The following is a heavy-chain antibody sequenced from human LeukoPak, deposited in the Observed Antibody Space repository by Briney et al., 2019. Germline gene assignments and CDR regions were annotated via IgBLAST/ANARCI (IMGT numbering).Heavy chain of an antibody. CDR3: ARWMPRMRSGYDSFSR. V-gene: IGHV4-39*01. CDR2: IYDSGST. CDR1: GASISGSGYY. D-gene: IGHD5-12*01. Sequence: SETLSLTCTVSGASISGSGYYWGWIRQPPGKGLEWIGNIYDSGSTYYNASLQSRVTISIDTSKNQFSLKLSSVTAADTAVYYCARWMPRMRSGYDSFSRWGQGTLVTVSS. J-gene: IGHJ4*02.